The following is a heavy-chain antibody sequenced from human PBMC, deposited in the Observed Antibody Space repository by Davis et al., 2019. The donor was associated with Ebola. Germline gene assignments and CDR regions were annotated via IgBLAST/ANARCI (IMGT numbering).Heavy chain of an antibody. D-gene: IGHD6-13*01. CDR2: IFPDDSDT. J-gene: IGHJ5*02. CDR3: ARGDSSSWMTSWFDP. V-gene: IGHV5-51*01. CDR1: QYRFNEYW. Sequence: GESLKISCQGSQYRFNEYWIGWVRQMPGKGLEFMGVIFPDDSDTTYSPSFQGQVTISVDKSTNTVYLQWNTLKASDTAMYFCARGDSSSWMTSWFDPWGQGTLVTVSS.